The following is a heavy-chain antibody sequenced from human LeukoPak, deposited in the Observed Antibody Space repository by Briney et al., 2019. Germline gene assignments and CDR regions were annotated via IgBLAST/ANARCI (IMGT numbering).Heavy chain of an antibody. CDR2: ISGSGGST. CDR3: AKGGYCSGGSCHTPADWFDP. V-gene: IGHV3-23*01. CDR1: GFTFSRYA. Sequence: GGSLRLSCAASGFTFSRYAMSWVSQAPGKGLEWVSAISGSGGSTYYADSVKGRFTISRDNSKNTLYLQMNSLRAEDTAVYYCAKGGYCSGGSCHTPADWFDPWGQGTLVTVSS. J-gene: IGHJ5*02. D-gene: IGHD2-15*01.